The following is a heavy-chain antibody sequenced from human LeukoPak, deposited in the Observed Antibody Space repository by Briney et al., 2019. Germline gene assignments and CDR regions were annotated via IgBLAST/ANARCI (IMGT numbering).Heavy chain of an antibody. CDR2: ISGSGGST. CDR3: AKGYRSSWYGASYYYGMDV. J-gene: IGHJ6*04. CDR1: GFTFSSYA. Sequence: GGSLRLSCAASGFTFSSYAMSWVRQAPGKGLEWVSAISGSGGSTYYADSVKGRFTISRDNSKNTLYLQMNSLRAEDTAVYYCAKGYRSSWYGASYYYGMDVWGKGTTVTVSS. D-gene: IGHD6-13*01. V-gene: IGHV3-23*01.